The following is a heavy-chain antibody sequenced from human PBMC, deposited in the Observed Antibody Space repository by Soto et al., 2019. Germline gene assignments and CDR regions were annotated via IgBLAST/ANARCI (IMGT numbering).Heavy chain of an antibody. CDR1: GDSVSSNSAA. J-gene: IGHJ6*02. CDR3: ATAIAVAGTYYYSGMDV. D-gene: IGHD6-19*01. V-gene: IGHV6-1*01. Sequence: PSQTLSLTCAISGDSVSSNSAAWNWIRQSPSRGLEWLGRTYYRSKWYNDYAVSVKSRITINPDTSKNQFSLQLNSVTPEDTAVYYCATAIAVAGTYYYSGMDVWGQGTTVTVSS. CDR2: TYYRSKWYN.